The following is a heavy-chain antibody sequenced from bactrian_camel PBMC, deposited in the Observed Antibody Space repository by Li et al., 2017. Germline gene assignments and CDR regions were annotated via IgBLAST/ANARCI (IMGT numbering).Heavy chain of an antibody. CDR2: MYTSGGNI. CDR3: ATGSRLWDSG. J-gene: IGHJ4*01. Sequence: VQLVESGGGVVQSGGSLSLSCAASGFTFSTYGMSWVRQAPGKGLEWVSSMYTSGGNIYYADAVKGRFTISRDTAKNTLYLQMNSLKTEDTAVYYCATGSRLWDSGWGQGTQVTVS. V-gene: IGHV3-2*01. CDR1: GFTFSTYG. D-gene: IGHD5*01.